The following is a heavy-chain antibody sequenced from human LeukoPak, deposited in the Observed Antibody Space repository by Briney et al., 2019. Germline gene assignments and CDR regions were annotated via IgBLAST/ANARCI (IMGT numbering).Heavy chain of an antibody. Sequence: SQTLSLTCTVSGGSISSGGYYWSWIRQHPGKGLEWIGYIYYSGSTYYNPSLKSRVTISVDTSKNQFSLKLGSVTAADTAVYYCARAKVVRGVIDYWGQGTLVTVSS. CDR3: ARAKVVRGVIDY. D-gene: IGHD3-10*01. CDR2: IYYSGST. V-gene: IGHV4-31*03. J-gene: IGHJ4*02. CDR1: GGSISSGGYY.